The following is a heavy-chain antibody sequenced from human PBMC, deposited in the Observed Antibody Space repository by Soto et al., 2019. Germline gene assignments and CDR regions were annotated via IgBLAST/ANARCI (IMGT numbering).Heavy chain of an antibody. D-gene: IGHD6-13*01. CDR1: GFTVSSNY. CDR3: ARDSRKTNVFDI. CDR2: IYSGGST. J-gene: IGHJ3*02. Sequence: SLRLSCAASGFTVSSNYMSWVRQAPGKGLEWVSVIYSGGSTYYADSVKGRFTISRDNSKNTLYLQMNSLRAEDTAVYYCARDSRKTNVFDIWGQGTMVTVSS. V-gene: IGHV3-66*01.